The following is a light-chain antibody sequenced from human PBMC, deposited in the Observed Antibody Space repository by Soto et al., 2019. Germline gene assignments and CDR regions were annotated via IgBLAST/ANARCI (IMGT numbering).Light chain of an antibody. J-gene: IGKJ1*01. Sequence: EIVLTQSPGTLSLSPGERVTLSCGASQSVSTNYVAWYQQKPGLAPRLLIYDASRRATGIPNRFSGSGSGTDFTLTISRLEPEDFAVYYCQQYGNSPQTFGQGTKV. CDR3: QQYGNSPQT. CDR1: QSVSTNY. V-gene: IGKV3D-20*01. CDR2: DAS.